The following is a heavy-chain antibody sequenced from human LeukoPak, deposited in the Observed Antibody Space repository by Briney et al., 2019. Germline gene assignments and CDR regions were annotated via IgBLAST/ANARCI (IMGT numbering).Heavy chain of an antibody. V-gene: IGHV3-30*18. CDR1: GFTFSSYG. D-gene: IGHD2-21*02. J-gene: IGHJ4*02. CDR3: AKDHRAYCGGDCVDFDY. Sequence: PGGSLRLPCAASGFTFSSYGMHWVRQAPGKGLEWVAVISYDGSNKYYADSVKGRFTISRDNSKNTLYLQMNSLRAEDTAVYYCAKDHRAYCGGDCVDFDYWGQGTLVTVSS. CDR2: ISYDGSNK.